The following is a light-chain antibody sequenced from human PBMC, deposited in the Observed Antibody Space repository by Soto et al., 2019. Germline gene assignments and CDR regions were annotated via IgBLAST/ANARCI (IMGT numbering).Light chain of an antibody. Sequence: QSALTQPRSVSASPGQSVTISCPGTSSDVGGYNHVSWYQQHPGKAPKLMIYDVSKRPSGVPDRFCGSKSGNTASLTISGVQAEDEGDYYCWSYAGSYTLVCGGGARVTVL. CDR3: WSYAGSYTLV. CDR2: DVS. J-gene: IGLJ2*01. CDR1: SSDVGGYNH. V-gene: IGLV2-11*01.